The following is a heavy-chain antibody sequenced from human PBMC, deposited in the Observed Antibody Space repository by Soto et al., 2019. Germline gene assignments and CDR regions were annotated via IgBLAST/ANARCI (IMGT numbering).Heavy chain of an antibody. Sequence: GEALKISCKGSGYSFTRYWIGWVCHMPGKGLEWMGIIYPGDSDTRYSPSFQGQVTISADKPIITAYLQWSSLKASDTAMYYCARQPSPDVDTAMVGYYYYYGMDVWGQGTTVTVSS. J-gene: IGHJ6*02. CDR1: GYSFTRYW. CDR3: ARQPSPDVDTAMVGYYYYYGMDV. D-gene: IGHD5-18*01. V-gene: IGHV5-51*01. CDR2: IYPGDSDT.